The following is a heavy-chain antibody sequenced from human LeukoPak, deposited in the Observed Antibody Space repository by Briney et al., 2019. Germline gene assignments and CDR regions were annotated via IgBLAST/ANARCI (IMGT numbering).Heavy chain of an antibody. Sequence: ASVKVSCKASGYTFTGYYMHWVRQAPGQGLEWMGRINPNSGGTNYAQKFQGRVTMTRDTSISTAYMELSRLRSDDTAVYYCARETDYGDYARGDYWGQGTLVTVSS. CDR1: GYTFTGYY. D-gene: IGHD4-17*01. V-gene: IGHV1-2*06. J-gene: IGHJ4*02. CDR2: INPNSGGT. CDR3: ARETDYGDYARGDY.